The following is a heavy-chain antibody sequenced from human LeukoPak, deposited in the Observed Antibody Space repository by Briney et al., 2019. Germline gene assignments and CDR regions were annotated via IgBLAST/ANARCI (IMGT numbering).Heavy chain of an antibody. D-gene: IGHD6-19*01. J-gene: IGHJ4*02. CDR1: GGSISSYY. V-gene: IGHV4-59*01. Sequence: SETLSLTCTVSGGSISSYYWSWIRQPPGKGLEWIGYIYYSGSTNYNPSLKSRVTISVDTSKNQFSLKLSSVTAADTAVYYCARVGCSSGWYEDYWGQGTLLTVSS. CDR3: ARVGCSSGWYEDY. CDR2: IYYSGST.